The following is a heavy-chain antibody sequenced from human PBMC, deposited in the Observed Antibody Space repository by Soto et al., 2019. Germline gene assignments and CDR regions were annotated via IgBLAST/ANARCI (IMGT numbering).Heavy chain of an antibody. CDR3: ARRKGYYYDSSGRRNWYSNL. CDR1: GGSISSSSYY. J-gene: IGHJ2*01. Sequence: PSETLSLTCTVSGGSISSSSYYWGWIRQPPGKGLEWIGSIYYSGSTYYNPSLKSRVTISVDTSKDQFSLKLSSVTAADTAVYYCARRKGYYYDSSGRRNWYSNLWGRGTLVTVS. V-gene: IGHV4-39*01. CDR2: IYYSGST. D-gene: IGHD3-22*01.